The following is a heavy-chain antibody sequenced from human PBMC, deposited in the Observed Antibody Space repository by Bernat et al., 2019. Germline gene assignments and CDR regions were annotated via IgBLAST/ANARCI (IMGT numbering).Heavy chain of an antibody. D-gene: IGHD3-3*01. CDR1: GFTFSSYW. Sequence: EVQLVESRGGLVQPGGSLRLSCAASGFTFSSYWMHWVRQAPGKGLVWVSRINSDGSSTSYADSVKGRFTISRDNAKNTLYLQMNSLRAEDTAVYYCARRSYYDFWSGYYEPGTLDYWGQGTLVTVSS. J-gene: IGHJ4*02. CDR2: INSDGSST. CDR3: ARRSYYDFWSGYYEPGTLDY. V-gene: IGHV3-74*01.